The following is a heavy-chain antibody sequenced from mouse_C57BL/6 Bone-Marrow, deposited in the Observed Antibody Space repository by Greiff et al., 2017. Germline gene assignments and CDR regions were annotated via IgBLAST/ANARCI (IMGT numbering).Heavy chain of an antibody. D-gene: IGHD2-5*01. Sequence: EVKLVESGGGLVQPGGSLKLSCAASGFTFSDYYMYWVRHTPETRLEWVAYISNGGGRTYYHDTVKGRFTISRDNAKNTLYLRMSRLKSEDTAMYYCASYYSNFAYWGQGTLVTVSA. CDR1: GFTFSDYY. J-gene: IGHJ3*01. V-gene: IGHV5-12*01. CDR2: ISNGGGRT. CDR3: ASYYSNFAY.